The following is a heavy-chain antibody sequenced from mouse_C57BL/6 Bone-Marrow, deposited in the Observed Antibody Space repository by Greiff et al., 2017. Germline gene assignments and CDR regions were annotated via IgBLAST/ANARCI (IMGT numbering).Heavy chain of an antibody. CDR2: IDPSDSYT. Sequence: QVQLQQPGAELVMPGASVKLSCKASGYTFTSYWMHWVKQRPGQGLEWIGEIDPSDSYTNYNQKFKGKSTLTVDKSSSTAYMQLSSLTSEDSAGYYCARETDYWGQGTTLTVSS. J-gene: IGHJ2*01. CDR1: GYTFTSYW. CDR3: ARETDY. V-gene: IGHV1-69*01.